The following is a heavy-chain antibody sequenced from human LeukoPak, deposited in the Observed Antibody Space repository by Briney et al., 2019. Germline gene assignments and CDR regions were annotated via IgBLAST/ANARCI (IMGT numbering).Heavy chain of an antibody. Sequence: SEILSLTCTVSGGSISSYYWSWIRQPPGKGLEWIGYIYYSGSTNYNPSLKSRVTISVDTSKNQFSLKLSSVTAADTAVYYCARLGLLWFGELFTWFDPWGQGTLVTVSS. V-gene: IGHV4-59*01. D-gene: IGHD3-10*01. CDR2: IYYSGST. CDR1: GGSISSYY. CDR3: ARLGLLWFGELFTWFDP. J-gene: IGHJ5*02.